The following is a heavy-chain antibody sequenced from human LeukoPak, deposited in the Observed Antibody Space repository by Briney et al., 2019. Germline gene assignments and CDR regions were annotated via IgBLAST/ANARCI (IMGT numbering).Heavy chain of an antibody. Sequence: GGSLRLSCAASGFTFSTYAMSWVRQAPGKGLEWVSGISGNGGSTYYADFVKGRFTISRDNSKNTVYLQMSSLRAEDTAVYYCAKGFYYDSSGYFDYWGQGTLVTASS. D-gene: IGHD3-22*01. CDR1: GFTFSTYA. CDR2: ISGNGGST. J-gene: IGHJ4*02. CDR3: AKGFYYDSSGYFDY. V-gene: IGHV3-23*01.